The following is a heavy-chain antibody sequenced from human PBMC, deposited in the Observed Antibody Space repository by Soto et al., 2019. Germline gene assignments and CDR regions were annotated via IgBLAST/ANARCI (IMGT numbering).Heavy chain of an antibody. D-gene: IGHD6-13*01. Sequence: QVQLVESGGGVVQPGRSLRLSCAASGFTFSSYAIHWVRQAPGKGLEWVALISYDGRNKYYADSVKGRFTISRDNSKNTLFLQMNSLRAEDTAVYYCARGYRSSSAAFDYWGQGTLFTVSS. CDR2: ISYDGRNK. CDR1: GFTFSSYA. CDR3: ARGYRSSSAAFDY. V-gene: IGHV3-30*04. J-gene: IGHJ4*02.